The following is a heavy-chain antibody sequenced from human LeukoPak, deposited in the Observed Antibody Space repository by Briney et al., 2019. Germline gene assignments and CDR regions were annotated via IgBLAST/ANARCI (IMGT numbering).Heavy chain of an antibody. Sequence: GASVKVSCKTSGYTFTGYYIHWVRQAPGQGLEWLGRIDPNSGGTSYAHHFQGRVTMTRDTSISTAYMDLSSLRSDDTAVYYWARDSRVSGDYWGQGTLVTVSS. J-gene: IGHJ4*02. V-gene: IGHV1-2*06. D-gene: IGHD2-2*01. CDR1: GYTFTGYY. CDR2: IDPNSGGT. CDR3: ARDSRVSGDY.